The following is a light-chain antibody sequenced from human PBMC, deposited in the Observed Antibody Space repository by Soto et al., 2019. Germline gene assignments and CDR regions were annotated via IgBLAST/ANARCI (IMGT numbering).Light chain of an antibody. J-gene: IGKJ2*01. CDR2: AAT. V-gene: IGKV1-39*01. CDR1: QSIGNY. CDR3: QQSYSAPPT. Sequence: DIQMTQSPSSLSASVGDRVTITCRASQSIGNYLNWYQQKPGKAPNLLIYAATTLQSGVPSRFSGSRYGTDFNLTISSLQPEDFATYYCQQSYSAPPTFGQGTKREIK.